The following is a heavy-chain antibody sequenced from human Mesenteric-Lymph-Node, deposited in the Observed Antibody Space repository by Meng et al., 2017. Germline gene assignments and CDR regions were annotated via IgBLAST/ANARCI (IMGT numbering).Heavy chain of an antibody. V-gene: IGHV4-4*02. D-gene: IGHD5-24*01. CDR3: ATQESRDGHNPY. J-gene: IGHJ4*02. CDR2: IYHSGRT. CDR1: GGSSRNDQW. Sequence: QRKESGQGLVKPSGTLSLTCYGSGGSSRNDQWWSWVRQAPGKGLEWIGEIYHSGRTNYNPSVKSRVTISMGKSNNQLSLKLNSVTAADTAVYYCATQESRDGHNPYWGQGTLVTVSS.